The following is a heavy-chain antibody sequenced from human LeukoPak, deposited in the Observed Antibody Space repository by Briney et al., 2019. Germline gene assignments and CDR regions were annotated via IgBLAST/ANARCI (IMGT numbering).Heavy chain of an antibody. V-gene: IGHV3-9*01. CDR2: ISWNSGSI. CDR1: GFTFDNYA. Sequence: SLRLSCAASGFTFDNYAMHWVRQAPGKGLEWVSRISWNSGSIGYADSVKGRFTISRDNAKNSLYPRMNSLRAEDTALYYCAKANYYDSTDYFDYRGQGTLVTVSS. CDR3: AKANYYDSTDYFDY. J-gene: IGHJ4*02. D-gene: IGHD3-22*01.